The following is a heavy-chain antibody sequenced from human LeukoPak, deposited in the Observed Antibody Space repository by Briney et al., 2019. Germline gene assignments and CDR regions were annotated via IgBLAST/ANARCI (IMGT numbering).Heavy chain of an antibody. CDR3: AREGGALVDTAMGVFDP. CDR1: GFTFSSYA. J-gene: IGHJ5*02. CDR2: ISGSGTNT. V-gene: IGHV3-23*01. Sequence: GGSLRLSCAASGFTFSSYAMNWVRQAPGKGLEWVSGISGSGTNTYYADSVKGRFTTSRDNSKNTLYMQMNSLRAEDTAVYYCAREGGALVDTAMGVFDPWGQGTLVTVSS. D-gene: IGHD5-18*01.